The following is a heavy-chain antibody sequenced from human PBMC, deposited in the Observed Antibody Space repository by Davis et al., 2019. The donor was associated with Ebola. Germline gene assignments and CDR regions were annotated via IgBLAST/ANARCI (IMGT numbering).Heavy chain of an antibody. V-gene: IGHV1-2*06. D-gene: IGHD6-19*01. CDR1: GYTFTGYY. CDR2: INPNSGGT. Sequence: ASVKVSCKASGYTFTGYYMHWVRQAPGQGLEWMGRINPNSGGTNYAQKFQGRITMTRDTSISTAYMELSRLRSDDTAVYYCARGDRSGWFLADYFDYWGQGTLVTVSS. J-gene: IGHJ4*02. CDR3: ARGDRSGWFLADYFDY.